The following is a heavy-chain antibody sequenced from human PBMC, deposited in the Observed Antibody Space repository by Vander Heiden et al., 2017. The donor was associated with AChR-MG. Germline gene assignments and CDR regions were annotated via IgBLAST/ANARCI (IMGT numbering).Heavy chain of an antibody. J-gene: IGHJ4*02. CDR3: ARSLDSFDY. CDR1: GGSISSYY. CDR2: IYYSGST. V-gene: IGHV4-59*08. D-gene: IGHD2-2*03. Sequence: QVQLQESGPGLVTPSETLSLTCPVSGGSISSYYWSWIRQPPGKGLEWIGYIYYSGSTNYNPSLKSRVTISVDTSKNQFSLKLSSVTAADTAVYYCARSLDSFDYWGQGTLVTVSS.